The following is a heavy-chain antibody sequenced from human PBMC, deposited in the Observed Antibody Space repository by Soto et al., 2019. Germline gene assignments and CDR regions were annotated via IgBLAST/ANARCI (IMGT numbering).Heavy chain of an antibody. CDR2: IYWDDDK. CDR3: AHRAVLCSGGTCYAPPFAF. V-gene: IGHV2-5*02. J-gene: IGHJ4*02. CDR1: GFSLTTTGVG. D-gene: IGHD2-15*01. Sequence: QITLKESGPTLVKPTQTLTLTCTFSGFSLTTTGVGVGWIRQPPGKALEWLAIIYWDDDKRYSPSLKSRLTSTQDTSKSQVVLTMTNMDPVDTATYFCAHRAVLCSGGTCYAPPFAFWGQGTLVTVSS.